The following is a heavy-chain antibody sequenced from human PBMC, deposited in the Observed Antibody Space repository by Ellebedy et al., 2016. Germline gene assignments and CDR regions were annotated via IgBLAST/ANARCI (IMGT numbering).Heavy chain of an antibody. J-gene: IGHJ4*02. D-gene: IGHD3-3*01. Sequence: SETLSLTXTVSGDYIKSGAYYWSWIRQSAGKGLEWIGLIYTSGNTIYNPSLKSRVTMSVDTSKHHFILELSSVTAADTAVYYCATLTIPGGSDFWGQGILVTVSS. CDR3: ATLTIPGGSDF. CDR1: GDYIKSGAYY. V-gene: IGHV4-61*02. CDR2: IYTSGNT.